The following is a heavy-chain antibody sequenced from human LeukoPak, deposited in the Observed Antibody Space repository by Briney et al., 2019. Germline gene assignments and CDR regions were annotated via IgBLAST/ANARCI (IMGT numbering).Heavy chain of an antibody. Sequence: SETLSLTCTVAGGSISSYYWSWLRQPPGKGLEWIGYIYYSGSTNYNPSLKSRVTISVDTSKNQFSLKLSSVTAADTAVYYCARAGSSWGNYYYYYYMDVWGKGTTVTVSS. CDR2: IYYSGST. J-gene: IGHJ6*03. CDR1: GGSISSYY. D-gene: IGHD6-13*01. CDR3: ARAGSSWGNYYYYYYMDV. V-gene: IGHV4-59*01.